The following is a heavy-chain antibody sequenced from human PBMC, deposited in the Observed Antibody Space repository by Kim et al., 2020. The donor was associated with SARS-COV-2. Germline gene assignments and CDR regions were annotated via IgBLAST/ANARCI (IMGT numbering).Heavy chain of an antibody. J-gene: IGHJ6*02. CDR3: ARDSSLGGLDV. D-gene: IGHD2-2*01. Sequence: TSNSSLQSRVTMSVDTSKNQFSLKLTSFTAADTAVYYCARDSSLGGLDVWGQGTTVTVSS. V-gene: IGHV4-4*07.